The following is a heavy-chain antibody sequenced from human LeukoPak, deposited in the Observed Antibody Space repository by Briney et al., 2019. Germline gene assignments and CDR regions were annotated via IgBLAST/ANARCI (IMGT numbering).Heavy chain of an antibody. V-gene: IGHV4-59*01. CDR1: GGSISSYY. Sequence: SETLSLTCSVSGGSISSYYWSWMRQSPGKGLEWIGYVYYSGSTNDNPSLRSRVTISVDTSKNQFSLRLSSVTAADTAVYFCAIFDSSGSYFDYWSQGTLVTVSS. CDR2: VYYSGST. J-gene: IGHJ4*02. D-gene: IGHD3-22*01. CDR3: AIFDSSGSYFDY.